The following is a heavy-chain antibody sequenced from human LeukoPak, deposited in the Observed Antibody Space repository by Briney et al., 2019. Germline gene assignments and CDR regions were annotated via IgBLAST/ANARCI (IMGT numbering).Heavy chain of an antibody. CDR1: GFTLSGYW. J-gene: IGHJ3*02. V-gene: IGHV3-23*01. CDR3: AKDPHPRYYYDSPSAFDI. D-gene: IGHD3-22*01. CDR2: ISGSGGST. Sequence: GGSLRLSCAASGFTLSGYWMSWVRKAPGKGLEWASAISGSGGSTYYADSVKGRFTISRDNSKNTLYLQMNSLRAEDTAVYYCAKDPHPRYYYDSPSAFDIWGQGTMVTVSS.